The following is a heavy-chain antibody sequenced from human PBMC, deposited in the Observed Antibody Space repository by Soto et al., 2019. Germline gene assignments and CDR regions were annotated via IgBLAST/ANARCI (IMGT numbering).Heavy chain of an antibody. CDR3: ATTHFYETDGVFDYFDY. Sequence: SGKVSCKASGGTLRRSTLCWVRQAQGQGLEWMGGITAFLGTTNYAQKFQGRVTITADESTATAYLELSSLRSEDTAVYYCATTHFYETDGVFDYFDYWGHGTLVTVSS. J-gene: IGHJ4*01. CDR1: GGTLRRST. V-gene: IGHV1-69*13. CDR2: ITAFLGTT. D-gene: IGHD3-22*01.